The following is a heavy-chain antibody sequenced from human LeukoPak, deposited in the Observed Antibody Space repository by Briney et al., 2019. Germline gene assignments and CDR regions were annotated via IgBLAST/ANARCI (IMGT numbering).Heavy chain of an antibody. V-gene: IGHV3-48*03. Sequence: GGSLRLSCAASGFILSSYQMNWVRQAPGKGLEWISYLNISGSPIYYADSVKGRFTISRDSPKNSLYLQMDSLRAEDTAICYCATDLAAAAKGGIDYWGQGTLVTVSS. CDR3: ATDLAAAAKGGIDY. CDR1: GFILSSYQ. CDR2: LNISGSPI. D-gene: IGHD6-13*01. J-gene: IGHJ4*02.